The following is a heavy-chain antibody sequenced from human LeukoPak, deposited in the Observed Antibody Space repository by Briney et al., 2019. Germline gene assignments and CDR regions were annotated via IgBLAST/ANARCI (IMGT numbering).Heavy chain of an antibody. D-gene: IGHD3-10*01. J-gene: IGHJ4*02. Sequence: PLETLSLTPTVSGFSLTTDSYCSGWIRPPPGKGLEWIGDDYCSGNTNYDPSLKRRVTISVDTSKNQFSLTLTSVTAADTAVYFCARDHFGSLDSWGQGILVTVSS. CDR2: DYCSGNT. V-gene: IGHV4-61*01. CDR1: GFSLTTDSYC. CDR3: ARDHFGSLDS.